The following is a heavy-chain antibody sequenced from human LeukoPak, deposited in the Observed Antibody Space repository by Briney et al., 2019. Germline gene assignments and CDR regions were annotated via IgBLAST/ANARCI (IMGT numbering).Heavy chain of an antibody. V-gene: IGHV1-18*01. D-gene: IGHD3-22*01. Sequence: ASMKVSCKASGYTFTSYGISWVRQAPGQGLEWMGWISAYNGNTFYAQKVQGRVTMSTDTSTSTAYMELRSLRSDDTAVYYCARENVYYDSSDYYPRFDSRGQGTLVTVSS. CDR1: GYTFTSYG. CDR3: ARENVYYDSSDYYPRFDS. J-gene: IGHJ4*02. CDR2: ISAYNGNT.